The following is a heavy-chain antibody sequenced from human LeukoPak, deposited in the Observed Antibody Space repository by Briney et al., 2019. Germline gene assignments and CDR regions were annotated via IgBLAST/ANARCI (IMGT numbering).Heavy chain of an antibody. Sequence: GGSLRLSCAASGFTFNNYDMYWVRQAPGKGLEWVSYICNTSSTIYYADSVKGRFTISRDNAKNSLYLQMNSLRAEDTAVYYCARDPTIFGVVRTYYYYYGMDVWGQGTTFTVSS. D-gene: IGHD3-3*01. V-gene: IGHV3-48*03. CDR3: ARDPTIFGVVRTYYYYYGMDV. CDR1: GFTFNNYD. J-gene: IGHJ6*02. CDR2: ICNTSSTI.